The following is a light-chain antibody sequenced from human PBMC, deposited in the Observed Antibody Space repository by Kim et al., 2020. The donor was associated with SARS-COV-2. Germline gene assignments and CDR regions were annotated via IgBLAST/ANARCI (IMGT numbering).Light chain of an antibody. J-gene: IGLJ2*01. CDR2: YDS. CDR3: QVWDSSSDHVV. V-gene: IGLV3-21*04. Sequence: APGRTATITCGGGNIGDKSEHWYQQKPGQAPGLVLYYDSDRPSGIPERFSGSNSGNTATLTISRVEAGDEADYYCQVWDSSSDHVVFGGGTQLTVL. CDR1: NIGDKS.